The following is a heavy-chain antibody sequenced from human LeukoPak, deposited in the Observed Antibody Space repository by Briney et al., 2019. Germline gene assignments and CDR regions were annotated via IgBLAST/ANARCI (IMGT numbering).Heavy chain of an antibody. CDR3: AKRKGGSRHSSGYPDAFDI. D-gene: IGHD3-22*01. Sequence: GGSLRLSCGASGFIFRKYWMSWVRQAPGKGLEWVSAISGSGGSTYYADSVKGRFTISRDNSKNTLYLQMNSLRAEDTAIYYCAKRKGGSRHSSGYPDAFDIWGQGTMVTVSS. V-gene: IGHV3-23*01. CDR1: GFIFRKYW. J-gene: IGHJ3*02. CDR2: ISGSGGST.